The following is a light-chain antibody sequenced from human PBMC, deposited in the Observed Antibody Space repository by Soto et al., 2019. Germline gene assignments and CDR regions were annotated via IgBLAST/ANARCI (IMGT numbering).Light chain of an antibody. V-gene: IGKV3-20*01. Sequence: IVMTQSPATLSVSPGEGATLSCRASRGVSANYLAWYQQKPGQAPTLLIYGASIRAAGIPDRFSGSGSGTDFTLTIRRLEPDDFAVYYCQQYGSSPRTFGQGTKVDIK. CDR3: QQYGSSPRT. CDR1: RGVSANY. CDR2: GAS. J-gene: IGKJ1*01.